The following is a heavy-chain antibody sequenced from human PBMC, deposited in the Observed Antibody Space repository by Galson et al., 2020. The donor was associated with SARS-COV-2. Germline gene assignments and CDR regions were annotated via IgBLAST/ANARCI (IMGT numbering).Heavy chain of an antibody. Sequence: SETLSLTCAVYGGSFSGYYWTWIRQPPGKGLEWIGEINHSGSTNYNPSLKSRVTISVDTSKNQFSLKLRSVTAADTAMYYCARGWGRWLQASYYYYYDGMDVWGQGTTVTVSS. J-gene: IGHJ6*02. CDR2: INHSGST. CDR1: GGSFSGYY. V-gene: IGHV4-34*01. CDR3: ARGWGRWLQASYYYYYDGMDV. D-gene: IGHD3-16*01.